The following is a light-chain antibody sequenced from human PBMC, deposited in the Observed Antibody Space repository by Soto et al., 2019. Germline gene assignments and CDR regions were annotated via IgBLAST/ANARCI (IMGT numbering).Light chain of an antibody. Sequence: DIQMTQSPSSLSASVGDRVTITCRASQTITNYLNWYQQKPGKAPKLPIYAASTLLGGVPSRFTGGGSVTDFTLTIDSLQPEDFATSFCQQSYSSPWTFGQWTKVEI. CDR1: QTITNY. CDR3: QQSYSSPWT. J-gene: IGKJ1*01. CDR2: AAS. V-gene: IGKV1-39*01.